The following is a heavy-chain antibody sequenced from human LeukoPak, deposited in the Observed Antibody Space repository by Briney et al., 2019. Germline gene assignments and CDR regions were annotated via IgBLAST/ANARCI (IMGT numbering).Heavy chain of an antibody. V-gene: IGHV4-59*10. J-gene: IGHJ4*02. Sequence: PSETLSLTCAVYGGSFSGYYWSWIRQPAGKGLEWIGRIYTSGSTNYNPSLQNRVTMSVDTSKNQFSLKLSSVTAADTAVYYCASTTYYYDSSGYYFLDYWGQGTLVTVSS. CDR1: GGSFSGYY. D-gene: IGHD3-22*01. CDR2: IYTSGST. CDR3: ASTTYYYDSSGYYFLDY.